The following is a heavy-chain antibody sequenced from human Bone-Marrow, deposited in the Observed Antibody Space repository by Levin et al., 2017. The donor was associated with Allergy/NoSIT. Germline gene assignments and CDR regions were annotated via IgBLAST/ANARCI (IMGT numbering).Heavy chain of an antibody. J-gene: IGHJ6*02. V-gene: IGHV3-30*18. D-gene: IGHD3-22*01. CDR3: AKDRDYDDSRGWPHGMDV. CDR1: GFSFSDYG. CDR2: ISYDGSHS. Sequence: SGGSLRLSCAASGFSFSDYGMNWVRQTPGKGLEWVAVISYDGSHSFYIDSVKCRFTISRDNSKNTLYLETSSLRAEDTAVYYCAKDRDYDDSRGWPHGMDVWGQGTTVIVSS.